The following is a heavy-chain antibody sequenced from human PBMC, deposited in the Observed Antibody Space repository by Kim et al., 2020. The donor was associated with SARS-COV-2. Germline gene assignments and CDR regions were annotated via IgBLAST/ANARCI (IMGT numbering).Heavy chain of an antibody. J-gene: IGHJ4*02. CDR2: ISGSGGNT. V-gene: IGHV3-23*01. D-gene: IGHD3-16*01. Sequence: GGSLRLSCAASGFTFSSYAMSWVRQAPGKGLEWVSGISGSGGNTYYVDSVKGRFTISRDNSENTLYLQMNSLRAEDTAVYHCAKGSWTAQDLWYFNSWGLGALVTVSS. CDR1: GFTFSSYA. CDR3: AKGSWTAQDLWYFNS.